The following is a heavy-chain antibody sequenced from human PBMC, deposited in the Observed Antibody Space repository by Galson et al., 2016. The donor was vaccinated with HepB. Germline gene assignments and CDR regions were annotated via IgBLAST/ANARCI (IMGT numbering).Heavy chain of an antibody. CDR3: ARDREVSSYGSGGN. J-gene: IGHJ4*02. D-gene: IGHD3-10*01. CDR1: GVTFTTFTSCG. CDR2: IIPIFGTP. Sequence: SVKVSCKASGVTFTTFTSCGFNWVRQAPGQGLEWMGGIIPIFGTPNYAQQFQGRVTISADNSTSTVYMELSSLRSEDTAVYFCARDREVSSYGSGGNWGQGTLVTVSS. V-gene: IGHV1-69*06.